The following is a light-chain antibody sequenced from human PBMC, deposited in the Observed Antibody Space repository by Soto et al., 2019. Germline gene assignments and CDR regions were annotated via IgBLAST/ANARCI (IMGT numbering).Light chain of an antibody. J-gene: IGKJ1*01. CDR1: QGISDY. V-gene: IGKV1-39*01. Sequence: DIRMTQSPSSLSASVGDTVTITCRASQGISDYLSWFQHKPGEAPKLLIYTASSLQGGVPLRFSGAGSRTDFSLTISGLQPEDSATYYGQQTYTFPWTFGQGTRVDIK. CDR3: QQTYTFPWT. CDR2: TAS.